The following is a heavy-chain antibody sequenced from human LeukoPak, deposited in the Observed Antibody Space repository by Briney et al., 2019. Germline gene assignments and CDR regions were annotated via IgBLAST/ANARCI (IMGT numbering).Heavy chain of an antibody. J-gene: IGHJ4*02. CDR2: ISGSGGST. CDR3: AKQVGYTYGYIDY. V-gene: IGHV3-23*01. CDR1: GFIFSSYA. Sequence: GGSLRLSCAASGFIFSSYAMSWVRQAPGKGLEWVSVISGSGGSTYYADSVKCWFTISRDNSENTLYLQMNSLRAEDTAVYYCAKQVGYTYGYIDYWGQGTLVTVSS. D-gene: IGHD5-18*01.